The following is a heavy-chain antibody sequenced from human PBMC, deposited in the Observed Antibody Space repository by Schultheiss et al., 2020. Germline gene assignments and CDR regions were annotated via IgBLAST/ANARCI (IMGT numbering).Heavy chain of an antibody. Sequence: GGSLRLSCAASGFTVSSNYMSWVRQAPGKGLEWVANIKQDGSEKYYVDSVKGRFTISRDNAKNSLYLQMNSLRAEDTAVYYCARDGCIAAAGTDGDDAFDIWGQGTMVTVSS. CDR1: GFTVSSNY. CDR3: ARDGCIAAAGTDGDDAFDI. CDR2: IKQDGSEK. D-gene: IGHD6-13*01. V-gene: IGHV3-7*05. J-gene: IGHJ3*02.